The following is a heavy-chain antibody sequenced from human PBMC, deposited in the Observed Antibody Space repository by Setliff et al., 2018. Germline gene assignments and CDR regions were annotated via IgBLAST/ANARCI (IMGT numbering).Heavy chain of an antibody. D-gene: IGHD6-19*01. Sequence: PSETLSLTCTVSGGSISIGAYYWSWIRHPPGKGLEWIGYIYYSGSTYYNPSLKRRVTISVDTSKNQFSLKLSSVTAADTAVYYCAREQWLDPPGYYYMDVWAKGTTVTVSS. CDR3: AREQWLDPPGYYYMDV. V-gene: IGHV4-30-4*08. CDR2: IYYSGST. CDR1: GGSISIGAYY. J-gene: IGHJ6*03.